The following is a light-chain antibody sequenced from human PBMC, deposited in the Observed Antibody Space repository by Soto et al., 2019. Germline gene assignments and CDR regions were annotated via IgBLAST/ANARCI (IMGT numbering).Light chain of an antibody. Sequence: QSALTQPRSVSESPGQSVTISCTGGSSDVGGYNYVSWYQHHLGKAPKLVIYDVSERPSGVPDRFSGSKSGNTASLTISGLQAEDEGDYYCCSYAGNYHLAFGGGTKLTVL. CDR2: DVS. V-gene: IGLV2-11*01. CDR1: SSDVGGYNY. CDR3: CSYAGNYHLA. J-gene: IGLJ2*01.